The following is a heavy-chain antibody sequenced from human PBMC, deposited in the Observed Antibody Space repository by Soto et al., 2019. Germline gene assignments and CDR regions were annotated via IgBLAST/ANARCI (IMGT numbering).Heavy chain of an antibody. CDR2: IYHSGST. CDR3: ASMDVYSMGWFDP. J-gene: IGHJ5*02. V-gene: IGHV4-4*02. D-gene: IGHD4-4*01. CDR1: GGSISSSNW. Sequence: SLTCTVSGGSISSSNWWSWVRQPPGKGLEWIGEIYHSGSTKYNASLKSRVSMSVDKTKNQISLKLSSVTAADTAMYYCASMDVYSMGWFDPWGQGTRVTVSS.